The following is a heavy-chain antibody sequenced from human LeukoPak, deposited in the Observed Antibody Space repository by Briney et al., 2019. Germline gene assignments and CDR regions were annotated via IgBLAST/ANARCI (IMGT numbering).Heavy chain of an antibody. CDR3: ARSGYYSADAFDI. J-gene: IGHJ3*02. Sequence: PGGSLRLSCAASGFTFSTYAMSWVRQAPGKGLVWVSRINSDGSSTNYADSVKGRFTISRDNAKNTLYLQMNSLRAEDTAVYYCARSGYYSADAFDIWGQGTMVTVSS. CDR1: GFTFSTYA. V-gene: IGHV3-74*01. D-gene: IGHD3-22*01. CDR2: INSDGSST.